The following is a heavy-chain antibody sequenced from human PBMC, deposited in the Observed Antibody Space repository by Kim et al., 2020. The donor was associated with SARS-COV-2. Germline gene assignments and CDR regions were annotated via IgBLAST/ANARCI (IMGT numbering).Heavy chain of an antibody. D-gene: IGHD6-19*01. V-gene: IGHV3-33*06. CDR3: AKDVRQWLVQYYFDY. Sequence: ESGEGRVTISRDNSKNTLYLQMNSLRAEDTAVYYCAKDVRQWLVQYYFDYWGQGTLVTVSS. J-gene: IGHJ4*02.